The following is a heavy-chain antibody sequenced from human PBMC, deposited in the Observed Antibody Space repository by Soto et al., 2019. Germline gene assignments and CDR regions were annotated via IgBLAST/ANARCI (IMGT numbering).Heavy chain of an antibody. CDR1: GYTFTSYG. Sequence: ASVKVSCKASGYTFTSYGISWVRQAPGLGLEWMGWISAYNGNTNYAQKLQGRVTMTTDTSTSTAYMELRSLRSDDTAVYYCARDRSKVGATDFDYWGQGTLVTVSS. CDR2: ISAYNGNT. CDR3: ARDRSKVGATDFDY. J-gene: IGHJ4*02. V-gene: IGHV1-18*01. D-gene: IGHD1-26*01.